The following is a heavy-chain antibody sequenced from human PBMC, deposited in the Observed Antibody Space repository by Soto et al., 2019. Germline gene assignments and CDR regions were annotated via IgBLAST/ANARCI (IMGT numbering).Heavy chain of an antibody. CDR1: GFTFSGYG. V-gene: IGHV3-33*01. CDR2: IWYDGSKK. Sequence: QVQLVESGGGVVQPGRSLRLSCAASGFTFSGYGMHWVRQAPGKGLEWVAVIWYDGSKKYYGDSVKGRFTISRDNSKNSLYLHMDSLRAEDTAVYYFASDDSSGCYAYWGQGTLVTVSS. CDR3: ASDDSSGCYAY. J-gene: IGHJ4*02. D-gene: IGHD6-19*01.